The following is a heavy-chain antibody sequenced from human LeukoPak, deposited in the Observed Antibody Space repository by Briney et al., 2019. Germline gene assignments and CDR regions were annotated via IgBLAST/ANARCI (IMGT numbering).Heavy chain of an antibody. V-gene: IGHV4-59*12. Sequence: SETLSLTCTVSGDSMSDYFWTWIRQPPGKGLEWIGYAADSGSTNYNPSLKSRVIISVDTSKNQFSLNLSSVTAADTGVYYCARTGRDSSGWYRGRIDYWGQGTLVTVSS. J-gene: IGHJ4*02. D-gene: IGHD6-19*01. CDR3: ARTGRDSSGWYRGRIDY. CDR1: GDSMSDYF. CDR2: AADSGST.